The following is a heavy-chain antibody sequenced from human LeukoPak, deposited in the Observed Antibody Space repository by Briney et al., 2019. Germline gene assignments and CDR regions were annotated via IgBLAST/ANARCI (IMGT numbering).Heavy chain of an antibody. CDR3: ASSVGSTDY. CDR1: GGSISSDY. CDR2: IYYSGST. Sequence: PSETLSLTCSVSGGSISSDYWSWIRQPPGKGLEWIGYIYYSGSTNYNPSLKSRVTISVDTSKNQFSLKLTSVTAADAAVYYCASSVGSTDYWGQGTLVTVSS. V-gene: IGHV4-59*12. D-gene: IGHD1-26*01. J-gene: IGHJ4*02.